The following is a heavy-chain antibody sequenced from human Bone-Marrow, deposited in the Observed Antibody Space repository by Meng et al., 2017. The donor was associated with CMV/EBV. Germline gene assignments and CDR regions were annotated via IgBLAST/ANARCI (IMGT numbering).Heavy chain of an antibody. D-gene: IGHD1-14*01. Sequence: TCTVSGGPISSGGYYWSWIRQHPGKGLEWIGYIYYSGSTYYNPSLKSRVTISVDTSKNQFSLKLSSVTAADTAVYYCARDQNPDVFDLWGRGTLVTVSS. CDR3: ARDQNPDVFDL. CDR1: GGPISSGGYY. CDR2: IYYSGST. V-gene: IGHV4-31*03. J-gene: IGHJ2*01.